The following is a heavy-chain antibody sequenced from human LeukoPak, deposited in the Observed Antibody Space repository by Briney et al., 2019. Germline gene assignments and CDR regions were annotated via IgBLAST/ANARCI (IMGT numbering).Heavy chain of an antibody. V-gene: IGHV3-48*01. D-gene: IGHD4-17*01. CDR1: GFTFSSYS. Sequence: GGSLRLSRAASGFTFSSYSMNWVRQAPGKGLEWVSYISSDSNTIYYADSVKGRFTISRDNAKNSLYLQMNSLRAEDTAVYYCARGLYGDHGGYWGQGTLVTVSS. CDR2: ISSDSNTI. J-gene: IGHJ4*02. CDR3: ARGLYGDHGGY.